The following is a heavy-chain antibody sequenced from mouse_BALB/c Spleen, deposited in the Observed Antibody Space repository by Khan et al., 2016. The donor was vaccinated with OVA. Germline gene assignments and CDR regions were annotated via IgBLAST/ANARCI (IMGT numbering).Heavy chain of an antibody. CDR3: ARVYSSSGVDY. J-gene: IGHJ2*01. V-gene: IGHV5-6-5*01. Sequence: EVELVESGGGLVKPGGSLKLSCAASGFTFSSYAMSWVRQTPEKRLEWVASMSSGGSTYYPDSVKGRFTISRDNARNILYLQMSSLRSEDTAMYYCARVYSSSGVDYWGQGTTLTVSS. CDR1: GFTFSSYA. D-gene: IGHD1-1*01. CDR2: MSSGGST.